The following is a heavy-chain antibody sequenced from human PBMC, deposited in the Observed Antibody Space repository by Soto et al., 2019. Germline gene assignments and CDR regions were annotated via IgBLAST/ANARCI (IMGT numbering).Heavy chain of an antibody. D-gene: IGHD1-26*01. CDR2: VSSSGSTI. V-gene: IGHV3-48*03. CDR1: GFTFSSYA. Sequence: GGSLRLSCAASGFTFSSYAMSWVRQAPGKGLEWVSYVSSSGSTIYYADSVKGRFTISRDNAKNSLYLQMNSLRAEDTAVYYCARATGWADAFDIWGQGTMVTVSS. CDR3: ARATGWADAFDI. J-gene: IGHJ3*02.